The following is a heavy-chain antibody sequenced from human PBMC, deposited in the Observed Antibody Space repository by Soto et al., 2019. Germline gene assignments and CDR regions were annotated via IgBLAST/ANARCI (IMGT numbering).Heavy chain of an antibody. CDR2: ISGDSVNT. CDR3: AREGQQQAQETYYYFYGMDI. D-gene: IGHD6-13*01. J-gene: IGHJ6*01. Sequence: ASVKVSCKAAGYNFTTYGISCVLQSPLQCLDWMGCISGDSVNTKSAPKLQDRITMTTDTSAGTAYMELRRLGSDDTAVYFCAREGQQQAQETYYYFYGMDIWGQGTTVTVSS. CDR1: GYNFTTYG. V-gene: IGHV1-18*01.